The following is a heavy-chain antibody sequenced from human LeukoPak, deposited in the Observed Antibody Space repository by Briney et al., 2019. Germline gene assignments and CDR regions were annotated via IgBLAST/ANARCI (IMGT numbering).Heavy chain of an antibody. Sequence: SVKVSCKASGGTFSSYAISWVRQAPGQGLEWMGGIIPIFGTANYAQKFQGRVTITADESTSTAYMELSSLRSEDTAVYYCARAYGDYVALYYFDYWGQGTLATVSS. D-gene: IGHD4-17*01. CDR2: IIPIFGTA. J-gene: IGHJ4*02. CDR3: ARAYGDYVALYYFDY. V-gene: IGHV1-69*01. CDR1: GGTFSSYA.